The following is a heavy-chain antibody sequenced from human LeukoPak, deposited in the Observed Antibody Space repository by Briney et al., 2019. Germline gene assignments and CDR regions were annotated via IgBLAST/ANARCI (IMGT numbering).Heavy chain of an antibody. Sequence: SETLSLTCTVSGGSISSYYWSWIRQPPGKGLEWIGYINYSGSTNYNTYLKSGFTIPVDTSKNQFSLKLSSVTAADTAVYYCARVRNKVTGENDYWGQGTLVTVSS. J-gene: IGHJ4*02. CDR1: GGSISSYY. CDR2: INYSGST. D-gene: IGHD2-21*02. CDR3: ARVRNKVTGENDY. V-gene: IGHV4-59*01.